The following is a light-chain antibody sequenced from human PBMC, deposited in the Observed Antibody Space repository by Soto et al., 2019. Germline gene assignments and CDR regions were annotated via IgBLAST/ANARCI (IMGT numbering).Light chain of an antibody. Sequence: QSALTQPASVSGSPGRSITISCTGTSGDVGGYNFVSWYQQHPGKAPKLMIYDVSQRPSGVPDRLSGSKSGNTASLTISGLQAEDEADYYCCSYAGASYVFGTGTKVTVL. CDR3: CSYAGASYV. CDR2: DVS. J-gene: IGLJ1*01. V-gene: IGLV2-11*01. CDR1: SGDVGGYNF.